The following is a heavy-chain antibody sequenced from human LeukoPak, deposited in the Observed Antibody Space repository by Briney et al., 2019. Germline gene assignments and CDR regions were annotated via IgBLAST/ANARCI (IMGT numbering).Heavy chain of an antibody. Sequence: ASVKVSCKVSEYTLHELSIHCVRRAPGKRPECMGGFDPEDGETIYAQKFQGRVTLTEDKSTDTAYMELSSLRSADTAIYYCATDLTYSFESFRDYWGQGTLVTVSS. V-gene: IGHV1-24*01. CDR1: EYTLHELS. D-gene: IGHD2-15*01. CDR3: ATDLTYSFESFRDY. J-gene: IGHJ4*02. CDR2: FDPEDGET.